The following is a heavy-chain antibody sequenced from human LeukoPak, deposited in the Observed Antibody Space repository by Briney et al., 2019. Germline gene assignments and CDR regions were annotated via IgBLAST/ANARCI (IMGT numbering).Heavy chain of an antibody. V-gene: IGHV3-23*01. J-gene: IGHJ4*02. CDR3: AKGKGYYDSSGYIGYYFDY. D-gene: IGHD3-22*01. Sequence: GGSLRLSCAASGFTFSSYAMSWVRQAPGKGLEWVSAISGSGGSTYYANSVKGRFTISRDNSKNTLYLQMNSLRAEYTAVYYCAKGKGYYDSSGYIGYYFDYWGQGTLVTVSS. CDR1: GFTFSSYA. CDR2: ISGSGGST.